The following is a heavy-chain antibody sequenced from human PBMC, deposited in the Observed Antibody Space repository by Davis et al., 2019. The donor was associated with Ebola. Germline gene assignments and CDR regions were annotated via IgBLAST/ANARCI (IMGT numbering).Heavy chain of an antibody. D-gene: IGHD3-16*01. Sequence: GGSLRLSCAASGFTFSSYAMSWVRQAPGKGLEWVSAISGSGGSTYYADSVKGRFTISRDNSKNTLYLQMNSLRAEDTAVYYCARDNLGEGRFYYYYYGVDVWGQGTTVTVSS. CDR1: GFTFSSYA. CDR3: ARDNLGEGRFYYYYYGVDV. CDR2: ISGSGGST. V-gene: IGHV3-23*01. J-gene: IGHJ6*02.